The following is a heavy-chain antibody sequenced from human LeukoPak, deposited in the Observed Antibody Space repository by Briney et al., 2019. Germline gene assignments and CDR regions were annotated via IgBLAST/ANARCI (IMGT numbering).Heavy chain of an antibody. Sequence: GGSLRLSCAASGFTFSSYAMGWVRQAPGKGLEWVSGIGGSGGSTYYADSVKGRFTISRDNAKNSLYLQMNSLRAEDTAVYYCARELRGIGAFDIWGQGTMVTVSS. CDR1: GFTFSSYA. D-gene: IGHD1-26*01. J-gene: IGHJ3*02. CDR2: IGGSGGST. CDR3: ARELRGIGAFDI. V-gene: IGHV3-23*01.